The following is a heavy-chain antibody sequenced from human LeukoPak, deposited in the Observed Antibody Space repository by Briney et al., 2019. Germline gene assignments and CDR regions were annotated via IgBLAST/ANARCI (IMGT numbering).Heavy chain of an antibody. CDR1: GFSFGDYG. CDR2: IRGSSYGATT. J-gene: IGHJ4*02. CDR3: TRIYGSGTFLPDY. Sequence: GGSLRLSCTASGFSFGDYGLSWFRQSPGKGLEWVGFIRGSSYGATTHYAASVQGRFTTSRDDSQTTAYLQMNSLESEDTALYYCTRIYGSGTFLPDYWGQGTLVTVSS. V-gene: IGHV3-49*03. D-gene: IGHD3-10*01.